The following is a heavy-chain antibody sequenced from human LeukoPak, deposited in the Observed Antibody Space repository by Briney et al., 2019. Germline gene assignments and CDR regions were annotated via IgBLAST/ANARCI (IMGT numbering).Heavy chain of an antibody. CDR2: IYYSGST. V-gene: IGHV4-59*11. Sequence: SETLSLTCTVSGGSISSHYWSWIRQPPGKGLEWIGYIYYSGSTNYNPSLKSRVTISVDTSKNQFSLKLSSVTAADTAVYYCARSDIREKRIFDYWGQGTLVTVSS. CDR1: GGSISSHY. CDR3: ARSDIREKRIFDY. D-gene: IGHD2-21*02. J-gene: IGHJ4*02.